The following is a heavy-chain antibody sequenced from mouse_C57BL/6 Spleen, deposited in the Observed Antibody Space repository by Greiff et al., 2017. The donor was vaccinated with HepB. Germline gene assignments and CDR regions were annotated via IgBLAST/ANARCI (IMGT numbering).Heavy chain of an antibody. CDR2: IYPRSGNT. CDR3: ARKDYYGSSYPLAY. CDR1: GYTFTSYG. D-gene: IGHD1-1*01. J-gene: IGHJ3*01. Sequence: QVQLQQSGAELARPGASVKLSCKASGYTFTSYGISWVKQSTGQGLEWIGEIYPRSGNTYYNEKFKGKATLTADKSSSTAYMELRSLTSEDSAVYFCARKDYYGSSYPLAYWGQGTLVTVSA. V-gene: IGHV1-81*01.